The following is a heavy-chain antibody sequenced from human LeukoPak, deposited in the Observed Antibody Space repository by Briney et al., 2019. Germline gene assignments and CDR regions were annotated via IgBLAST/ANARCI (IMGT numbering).Heavy chain of an antibody. J-gene: IGHJ4*02. D-gene: IGHD4-17*01. CDR3: ARGAYGSDY. Sequence: PGGSLRLSCAASGFTVTTNSMTWVRQAPGKGLEGVSVIYSGGYTYYSDSVKGRFTISRDNSKNTPYLQMNSLRAEDTAIYYCARGAYGSDYWAQGTLVTVSS. V-gene: IGHV3-53*01. CDR2: IYSGGYT. CDR1: GFTVTTNS.